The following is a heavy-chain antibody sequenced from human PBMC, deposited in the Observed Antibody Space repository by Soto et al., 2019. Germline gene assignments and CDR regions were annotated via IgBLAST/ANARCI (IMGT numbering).Heavy chain of an antibody. J-gene: IGHJ6*03. Sequence: SETLSLTCTVSGGSISSYYWSWIRQPPGKGLEWIGYIYYSGSTNYNPSLKSRVTISVDTSKNQFSLKLSSVTAADTAVYYCARTTVTEIYYYYYMDVWGKGTTVTVSS. CDR2: IYYSGST. D-gene: IGHD4-17*01. CDR1: GGSISSYY. CDR3: ARTTVTEIYYYYYMDV. V-gene: IGHV4-59*01.